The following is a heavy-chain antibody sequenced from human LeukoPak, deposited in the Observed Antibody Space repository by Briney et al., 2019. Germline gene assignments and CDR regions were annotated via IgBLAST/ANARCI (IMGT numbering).Heavy chain of an antibody. V-gene: IGHV3-48*02. D-gene: IGHD2-21*01. CDR3: ARAYTY. J-gene: IGHJ4*02. Sequence: GGSLRLSCEASGFTFSSYSMNWVRQAPGKGLDWLSYISSSSATIYYADSVKGRFTTSRDNAKKSLYLQMNSLRDEDTAVYYCARAYTYWGQGTLVTVSS. CDR2: ISSSSATI. CDR1: GFTFSSYS.